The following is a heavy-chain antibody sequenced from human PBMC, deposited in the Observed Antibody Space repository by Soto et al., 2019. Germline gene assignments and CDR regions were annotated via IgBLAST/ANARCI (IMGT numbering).Heavy chain of an antibody. V-gene: IGHV4-31*03. CDR3: ASAEAITIFGVVIIRWFDP. J-gene: IGHJ5*02. D-gene: IGHD3-3*01. CDR2: IYYSGST. CDR1: GGSISSGDYY. Sequence: LSLTCTVSGGSISSGDYYWSWIRQHPGKGLEWIGYIYYSGSTYYNPSLKSRVTISVDTSKNQFSLKLSSVTAADTAVYYCASAEAITIFGVVIIRWFDPWGQGTLVTVSS.